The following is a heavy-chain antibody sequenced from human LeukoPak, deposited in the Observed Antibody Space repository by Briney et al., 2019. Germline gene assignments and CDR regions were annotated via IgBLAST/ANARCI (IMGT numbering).Heavy chain of an antibody. D-gene: IGHD5-24*01. CDR1: GFAFNTYV. V-gene: IGHV4-59*01. J-gene: IGHJ5*02. Sequence: GSLRLSCVASGFAFNTYVMSWIRQPPGKGLEWIGYIYYSGSTNYNPSLKSRVTISVDTSKNQFSLKLSSVTAADTAVYYCARAGYNFLSNWFDPWGQGTLVTVSS. CDR3: ARAGYNFLSNWFDP. CDR2: IYYSGST.